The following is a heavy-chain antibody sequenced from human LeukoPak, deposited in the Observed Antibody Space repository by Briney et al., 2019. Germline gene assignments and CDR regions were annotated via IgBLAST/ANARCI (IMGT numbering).Heavy chain of an antibody. V-gene: IGHV4-4*09. CDR1: GGSISSYS. CDR3: ARGSSWYGMDV. CDR2: IYTSGST. D-gene: IGHD6-13*01. Sequence: PSETLSLTCTVSGGSISSYSWSWIRQPAGKGLEWIGYIYTSGSTNYNPSLKSRVTISVDTSKNQFSLKRSSVTAADTAVYYCARGSSWYGMDVWGKGTTVTVSS. J-gene: IGHJ6*04.